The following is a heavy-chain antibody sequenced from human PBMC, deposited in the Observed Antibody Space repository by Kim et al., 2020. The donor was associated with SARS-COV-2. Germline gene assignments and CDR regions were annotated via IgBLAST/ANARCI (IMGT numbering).Heavy chain of an antibody. CDR3: ARAGLRRNYNWFDP. J-gene: IGHJ5*02. V-gene: IGHV4-59*01. Sequence: TPPRKSRVTISVDTSKNQFSLKLSSVTAADTAVYYCARAGLRRNYNWFDPWGQGTLVTVSS. D-gene: IGHD3-16*01.